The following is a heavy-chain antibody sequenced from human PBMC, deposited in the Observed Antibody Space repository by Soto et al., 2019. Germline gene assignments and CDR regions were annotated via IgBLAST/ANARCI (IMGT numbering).Heavy chain of an antibody. J-gene: IGHJ4*02. CDR3: ASHDYDKSVDYFVY. V-gene: IGHV4-4*07. CDR2: IYNGGIP. Sequence: SETLSVTCTVSGGSVSSQYWSWIRQPAGKGLEWIGRIYNGGIPLIHPSLESRVACSLDTSKNQFSLTLYSVTAADTATYSCASHDYDKSVDYFVYLARETLVNVSS. CDR1: GGSVSSQY. D-gene: IGHD3-22*01.